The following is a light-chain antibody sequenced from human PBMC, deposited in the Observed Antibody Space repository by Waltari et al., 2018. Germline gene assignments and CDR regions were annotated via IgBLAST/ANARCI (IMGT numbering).Light chain of an antibody. CDR1: QSISSY. CDR3: QQSYRTPRT. CDR2: GAS. Sequence: DIQMTQSPSSLSASVGDRVTITCRASQSISSYLDWYQHKPGKAPKLLIYGASSLQGGVPSRFSGSGSGTDFTLTISSLQPEDFATYYCQQSYRTPRTFGQGTKVEIE. J-gene: IGKJ1*01. V-gene: IGKV1-39*01.